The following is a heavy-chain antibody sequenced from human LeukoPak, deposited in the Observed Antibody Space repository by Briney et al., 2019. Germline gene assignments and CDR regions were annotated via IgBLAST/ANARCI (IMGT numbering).Heavy chain of an antibody. CDR1: GFTFSSYG. D-gene: IGHD3-22*01. CDR3: ARIYYDSSGFGDY. Sequence: GGTLRLSCAASGFTFSSYGMSWVRQAPGKGLEWVSAISGSGGSTYYADSVKGRFTISRDNSKNTLYLQMNSLRAEDTAVYYCARIYYDSSGFGDYWGQGTMVTVSS. CDR2: ISGSGGST. V-gene: IGHV3-23*01. J-gene: IGHJ3*01.